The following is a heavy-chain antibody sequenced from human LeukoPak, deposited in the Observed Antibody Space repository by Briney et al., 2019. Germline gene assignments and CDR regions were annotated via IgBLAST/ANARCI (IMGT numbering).Heavy chain of an antibody. CDR3: AKDRSSSLAFDY. Sequence: SVKGRFTISRDNSKNTLYLQMNSLRAEDTAIYYCAKDRSSSLAFDYWGQGTLVTVSS. J-gene: IGHJ4*02. V-gene: IGHV3-30*02. D-gene: IGHD6-13*01.